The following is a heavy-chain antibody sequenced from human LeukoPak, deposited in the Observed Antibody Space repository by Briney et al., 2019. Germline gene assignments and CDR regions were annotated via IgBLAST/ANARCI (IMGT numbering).Heavy chain of an antibody. Sequence: GGPLRLSCAASGFTFSSYWMSWVRQAPGKGLEWVANIKQDGSEKYYVDSVKGRFTISRDNAKNSLYLQMNSLRAEDTAIYYCVRDRGTYRPIDYWGQGTLVTVSS. J-gene: IGHJ4*02. CDR2: IKQDGSEK. V-gene: IGHV3-7*03. CDR1: GFTFSSYW. CDR3: VRDRGTYRPIDY. D-gene: IGHD1-26*01.